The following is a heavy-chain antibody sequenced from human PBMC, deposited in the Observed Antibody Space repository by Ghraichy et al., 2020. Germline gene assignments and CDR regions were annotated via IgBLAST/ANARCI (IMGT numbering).Heavy chain of an antibody. CDR3: ARGKMVTFEF. CDR2: SSYSGST. D-gene: IGHD4-23*01. Sequence: SETLSLTCTVSGGSISSYYWSWIRQPPGKGLEWIGYSSYSGSTNNKAPLKSRATISVDTSKNQFSLELSSVTAADTAVYYCARGKMVTFEFWGQGTLVTVSS. J-gene: IGHJ4*02. CDR1: GGSISSYY. V-gene: IGHV4-59*01.